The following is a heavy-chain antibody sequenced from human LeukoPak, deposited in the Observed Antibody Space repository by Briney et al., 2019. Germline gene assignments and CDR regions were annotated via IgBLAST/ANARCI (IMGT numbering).Heavy chain of an antibody. Sequence: GGSLRLSCAASGFTFSSYAMHWVRQAPGKGLEWVAVISYDGSNKYYADSVKGRFTISRDNAKNSLYLQMNSLRAEDTAVYYCARDYSSGWGDYWGQGTLVTVSS. J-gene: IGHJ4*02. CDR2: ISYDGSNK. D-gene: IGHD6-19*01. CDR3: ARDYSSGWGDY. CDR1: GFTFSSYA. V-gene: IGHV3-30-3*01.